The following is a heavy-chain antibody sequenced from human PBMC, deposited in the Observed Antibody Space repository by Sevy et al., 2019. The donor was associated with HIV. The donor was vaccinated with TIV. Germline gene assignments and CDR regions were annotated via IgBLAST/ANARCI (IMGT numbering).Heavy chain of an antibody. CDR3: ANAGGYSYGSTPFDY. Sequence: GGSLRLSCAASGFTFSSYAMSSVRQAPGKGLEWVSAISGSGGSTYYADSVKGRFTISRDNSKNTLYLQMNSLRAEDTAVYYCANAGGYSYGSTPFDYWGQGTLVTVSS. D-gene: IGHD5-18*01. J-gene: IGHJ4*02. V-gene: IGHV3-23*01. CDR2: ISGSGGST. CDR1: GFTFSSYA.